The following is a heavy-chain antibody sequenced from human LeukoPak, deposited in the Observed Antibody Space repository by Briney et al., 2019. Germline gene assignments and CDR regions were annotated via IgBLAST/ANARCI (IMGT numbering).Heavy chain of an antibody. Sequence: SETLSVTCTVSDLSISSNYYWGWIRQPAGKGLEWIGNVYHSGNTYYNPSLRSRVTISVDTSKNQFSLRLSSVTAADTAIYYCARDRSHTSFDYWGQGTLVTVSS. CDR1: DLSISSNYY. CDR2: VYHSGNT. D-gene: IGHD1-1*01. V-gene: IGHV4-38-2*02. J-gene: IGHJ4*02. CDR3: ARDRSHTSFDY.